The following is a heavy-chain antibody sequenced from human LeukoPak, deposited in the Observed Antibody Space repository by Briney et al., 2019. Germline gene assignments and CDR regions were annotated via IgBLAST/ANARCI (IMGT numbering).Heavy chain of an antibody. Sequence: PSETLSLTCAVSGGSISSSNCWWWLRQPPGEGVVGIGYIYYSGSTNYNPSLKSRVTISVDTSKNQFSLKLSSVTAADTAVYYCARVIGDYGDYLVDYWGQGTLVTVSS. V-gene: IGHV4-30-4*01. J-gene: IGHJ4*02. D-gene: IGHD4-17*01. CDR2: IYYSGST. CDR1: GGSISSSNCW. CDR3: ARVIGDYGDYLVDY.